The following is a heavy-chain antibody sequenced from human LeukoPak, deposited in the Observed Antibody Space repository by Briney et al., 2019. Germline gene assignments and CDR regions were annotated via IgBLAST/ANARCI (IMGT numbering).Heavy chain of an antibody. D-gene: IGHD6-13*01. CDR2: IYSGGTT. Sequence: PGGSLRLSCAASGFTVSNNYLHWVRQAPGKGLEWVSVIYSGGTTYYANSVKGRFTISRDSSKNTMYLQMNSLRAGDTAVYYCARAAYSSTWYSRYFDLWGRGTLVTVSS. V-gene: IGHV3-66*01. J-gene: IGHJ2*01. CDR1: GFTVSNNY. CDR3: ARAAYSSTWYSRYFDL.